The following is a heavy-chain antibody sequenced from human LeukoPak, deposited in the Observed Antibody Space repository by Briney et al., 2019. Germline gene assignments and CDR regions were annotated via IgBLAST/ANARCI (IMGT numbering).Heavy chain of an antibody. CDR3: ARRSQAARPPYYYYYMDV. CDR2: INHSGST. D-gene: IGHD6-6*01. Sequence: SEALSLTCAVYGGSFSGYYWSWIRQPPGKGLEWIGEINHSGSTNYNPSLKSRVTISVDTSKNQFSLKLSSVTAADTAVYYGARRSQAARPPYYYYYMDVWGKGTTVTVSS. CDR1: GGSFSGYY. V-gene: IGHV4-34*01. J-gene: IGHJ6*03.